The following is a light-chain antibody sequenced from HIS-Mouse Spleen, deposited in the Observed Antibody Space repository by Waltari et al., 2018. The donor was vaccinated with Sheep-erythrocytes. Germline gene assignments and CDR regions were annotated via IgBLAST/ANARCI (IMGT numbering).Light chain of an antibody. J-gene: IGKJ2*01. CDR1: QGISSW. CDR3: QQANSFPYT. V-gene: IGKV1-12*01. CDR2: AAS. Sequence: DIQMTQSPSSVSASVGDRVTITCRASQGISSWLDWYQQKPGKAPKLLIYAASSLQSGVPSRFSGSGSGTDFTLTISSLQPEDFATYYGQQANSFPYTFGQGTKLEIK.